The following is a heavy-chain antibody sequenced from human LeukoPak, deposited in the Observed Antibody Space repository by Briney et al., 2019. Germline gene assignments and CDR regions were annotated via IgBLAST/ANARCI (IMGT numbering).Heavy chain of an antibody. CDR2: IFYTGKT. V-gene: IGHV4-39*07. J-gene: IGHJ4*02. CDR3: ARVFDS. Sequence: SETLSLTCAVSGGSVYTSDYYWGWVRQPPGKGPEWIGDIFYTGKTNYNPSLKSRVSISIDTSKNQFSLKLTSVTAADAAVYYCARVFDSWGQGTLVTVSS. CDR1: GGSVYTSDYY.